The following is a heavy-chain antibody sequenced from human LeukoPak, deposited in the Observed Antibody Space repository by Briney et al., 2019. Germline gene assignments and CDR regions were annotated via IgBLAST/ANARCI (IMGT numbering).Heavy chain of an antibody. D-gene: IGHD3-3*01. Sequence: GGSLRLSCAASGFTFSNAWMSWVRQAPGKGLEWVSAISGSGGSTYYADSVKGRFTISRDNSKNTLYLQMNSLRAEDTAVYYCANSAEGLLPPYWGQGTLVTVSS. J-gene: IGHJ4*02. CDR3: ANSAEGLLPPY. CDR2: ISGSGGST. V-gene: IGHV3-23*01. CDR1: GFTFSNAW.